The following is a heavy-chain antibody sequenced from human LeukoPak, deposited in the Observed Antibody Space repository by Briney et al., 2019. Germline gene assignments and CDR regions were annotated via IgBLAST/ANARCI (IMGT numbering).Heavy chain of an antibody. Sequence: PSETLSLTCTVSGGSISSYYWSWIRQPPGKGLEWIGYIYYSGSTNYNPSLKSRVTISVDTSKNQFSLKLSSVTAADTAVYYCARDQYCSSTSCAPGWFDPWGQGTLVTVSS. D-gene: IGHD2-2*01. J-gene: IGHJ5*02. CDR1: GGSISSYY. CDR3: ARDQYCSSTSCAPGWFDP. CDR2: IYYSGST. V-gene: IGHV4-59*12.